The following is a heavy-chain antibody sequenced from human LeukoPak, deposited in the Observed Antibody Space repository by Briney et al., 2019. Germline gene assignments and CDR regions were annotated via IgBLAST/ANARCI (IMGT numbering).Heavy chain of an antibody. CDR3: ARCSGWHTSFDY. Sequence: SETLSLTCTVSGVSVSSGSYYWRWIRQPPGKGLEWIGYIYYSGSTNYNPSLKSRVTISVDTSKNQFSLKLSSVTAADTAVYYCARCSGWHTSFDYWGQGTLVTISS. V-gene: IGHV4-61*01. D-gene: IGHD6-19*01. CDR2: IYYSGST. CDR1: GVSVSSGSYY. J-gene: IGHJ4*02.